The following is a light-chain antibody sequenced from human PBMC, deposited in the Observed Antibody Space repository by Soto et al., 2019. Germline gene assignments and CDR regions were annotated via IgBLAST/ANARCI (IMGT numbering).Light chain of an antibody. V-gene: IGLV2-14*01. CDR1: SSDVGGYNY. Sequence: QSVLTQPASVSGSPGQSITISCTRTSSDVGGYNYVSWYQPHPGKAPKLMIYEVSNRPSGVSNRFSGSKSGNTASLTISGLQAEDEADYYCSSYTSSSWVCGGGTKLTVL. CDR2: EVS. J-gene: IGLJ3*02. CDR3: SSYTSSSWV.